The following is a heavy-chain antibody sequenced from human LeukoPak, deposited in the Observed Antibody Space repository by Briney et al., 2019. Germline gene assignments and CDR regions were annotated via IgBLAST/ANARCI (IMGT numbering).Heavy chain of an antibody. CDR1: GGSISSSSYY. CDR3: AGVRESSSSVDY. J-gene: IGHJ4*02. CDR2: IYYSGST. D-gene: IGHD6-6*01. Sequence: SETLSLTCTVSGGSISSSSYYWGWIRQPPGKGLEWIGSIYYSGSTYYNPSLKSRVTISVDTSKNQFSLKLSSVTAADTAVYYCAGVRESSSSVDYWGQGTLVTVSS. V-gene: IGHV4-39*01.